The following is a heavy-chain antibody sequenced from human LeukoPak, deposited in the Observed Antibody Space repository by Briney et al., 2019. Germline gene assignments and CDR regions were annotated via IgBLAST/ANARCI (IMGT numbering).Heavy chain of an antibody. Sequence: SETLSLTCTVSGGSISSYYWSWIRQPPGKGLEWIGYIYYSGSTNYNPSLKSRVTISVDTSKNQFSLKLSSVTAADTAVYYCARDYCDSSGTTPNYYYYMDVWGKGTTVTVSS. J-gene: IGHJ6*03. D-gene: IGHD3-22*01. CDR1: GGSISSYY. V-gene: IGHV4-59*12. CDR2: IYYSGST. CDR3: ARDYCDSSGTTPNYYYYMDV.